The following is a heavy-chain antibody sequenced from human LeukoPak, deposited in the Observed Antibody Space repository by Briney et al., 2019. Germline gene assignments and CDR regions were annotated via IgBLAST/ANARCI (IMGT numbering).Heavy chain of an antibody. Sequence: PSETLSLTCTVSDGSINKYYWSWIRQPPGKGLEWIGYIYYSGSTNYNPSLKSRVTISLDTSKNQFSVKLSSVTAADTAVYYCARLRPRSYSSGWYYFDYWGQGTLVTVSS. CDR1: DGSINKYY. J-gene: IGHJ4*02. V-gene: IGHV4-59*08. CDR2: IYYSGST. CDR3: ARLRPRSYSSGWYYFDY. D-gene: IGHD6-19*01.